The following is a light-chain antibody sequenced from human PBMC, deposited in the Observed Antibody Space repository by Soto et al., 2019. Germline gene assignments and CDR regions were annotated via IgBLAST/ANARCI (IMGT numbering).Light chain of an antibody. CDR2: HAS. CDR1: QSISSW. V-gene: IGKV1-5*01. Sequence: DIQMTQSPSTLSASVGDRVTITCRASQSISSWLAWYQQKPGKAPKLLIFHASSFESGVPSRFSGSGSGTEFTLTISSLQPDDFATYYCQHYITYSPLTFGGGTKVEIK. J-gene: IGKJ4*01. CDR3: QHYITYSPLT.